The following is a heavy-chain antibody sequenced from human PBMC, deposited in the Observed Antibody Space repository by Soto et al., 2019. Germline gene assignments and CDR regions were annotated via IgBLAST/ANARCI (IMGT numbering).Heavy chain of an antibody. D-gene: IGHD3-10*01. CDR3: AKDGRGSGSHYNSFGY. CDR2: IYSTGTT. J-gene: IGHJ4*02. Sequence: GGSLRLSCAASGFTVGNNYMSWVRQAPGKRLEWVSLIYSTGTTRYADSVKGRFTVSRDNAKNTLYLQMNSLRAEDTAVYYCAKDGRGSGSHYNSFGYWGQGTLVTVYS. V-gene: IGHV3-53*01. CDR1: GFTVGNNY.